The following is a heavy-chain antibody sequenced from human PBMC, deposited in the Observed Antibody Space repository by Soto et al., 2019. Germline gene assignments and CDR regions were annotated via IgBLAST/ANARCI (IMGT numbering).Heavy chain of an antibody. V-gene: IGHV3-23*01. D-gene: IGHD3-3*01. Sequence: GSLRLSCAASGFTFSSYAMSWVRQAPGKGLEWVSAISGSGGSTYYADSVKGRFTISRDNSKNTLYLQMNSLRAEDTAVYYCARGPIFGVVTPYYYGMDVWGQGTTVTVSS. CDR3: ARGPIFGVVTPYYYGMDV. CDR2: ISGSGGST. CDR1: GFTFSSYA. J-gene: IGHJ6*02.